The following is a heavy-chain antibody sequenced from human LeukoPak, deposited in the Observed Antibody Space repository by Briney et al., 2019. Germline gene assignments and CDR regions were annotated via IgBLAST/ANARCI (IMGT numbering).Heavy chain of an antibody. J-gene: IGHJ5*02. Sequence: PSETLSLTCAVSGYSISSGYYWGWIRQPPGKGLEWIGSIFHSGSTYYNPSLKSRVTISVDTSKNQFSLKLSSVTAADTAVFYCATDNRSGTYSWFDPWGQGTLVTVPS. V-gene: IGHV4-38-2*02. D-gene: IGHD3-10*01. CDR2: IFHSGST. CDR3: ATDNRSGTYSWFDP. CDR1: GYSISSGYY.